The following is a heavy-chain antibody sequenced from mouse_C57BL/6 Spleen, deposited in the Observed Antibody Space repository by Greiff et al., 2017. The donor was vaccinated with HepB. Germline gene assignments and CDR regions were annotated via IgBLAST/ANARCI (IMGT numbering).Heavy chain of an antibody. CDR3: TRSGSSYGSSPYWYFDV. J-gene: IGHJ1*03. V-gene: IGHV1-15*01. D-gene: IGHD1-1*01. CDR2: IDPETGGT. Sequence: VQLQESGAELVRPGASVTLSCKASGYTFTDYEMHWVKQTPVHGLEWIGAIDPETGGTAYNQKFKGKAILTADKSSSTAYMELRSLTSEDSAVYYCTRSGSSYGSSPYWYFDVWGTGTTVTVSS. CDR1: GYTFTDYE.